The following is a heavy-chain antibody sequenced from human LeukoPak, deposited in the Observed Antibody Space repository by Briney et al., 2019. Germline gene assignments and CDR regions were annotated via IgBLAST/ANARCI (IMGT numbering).Heavy chain of an antibody. CDR1: GGSISSYY. CDR3: ARDPYYYDSSGYSSSHAFDI. Sequence: PSETLSLTCTVSGGSISSYYWSWIRQPPGKGLEWIGYIYYSGSTNYNPSLKSQVTISVDTSKNQFSLKLSSVTAADTAVYYCARDPYYYDSSGYSSSHAFDIWGQGTMVTVSS. D-gene: IGHD3-22*01. CDR2: IYYSGST. V-gene: IGHV4-59*01. J-gene: IGHJ3*02.